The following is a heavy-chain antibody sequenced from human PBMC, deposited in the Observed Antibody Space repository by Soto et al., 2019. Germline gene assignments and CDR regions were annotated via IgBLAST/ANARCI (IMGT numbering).Heavy chain of an antibody. Sequence: SETLSLTCTVSGGSISSYYWSWIRQPPGKGLEWIGNIYYSGSTNYNPSLKSRLTISVDTSKNQFSLKLSSVTAADTAVYYCARAVWGRDDISRADYYYSDMDVWGQGTTVTVSS. V-gene: IGHV4-59*01. CDR1: GGSISSYY. D-gene: IGHD3-16*01. CDR2: IYYSGST. CDR3: ARAVWGRDDISRADYYYSDMDV. J-gene: IGHJ6*02.